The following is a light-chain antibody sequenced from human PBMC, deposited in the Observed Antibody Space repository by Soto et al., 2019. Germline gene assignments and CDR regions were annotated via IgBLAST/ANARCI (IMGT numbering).Light chain of an antibody. Sequence: DIQLTQSPSSLSASVGDRVTITCRASQSISSYLTWYQQKPGKAPKLLIYAASSLQSGVPSRFSGSGSGTDFTLTISSLQPDDFVTYYCQQSYSTPRFTFGPGTKVDIK. V-gene: IGKV1-39*01. J-gene: IGKJ3*01. CDR2: AAS. CDR1: QSISSY. CDR3: QQSYSTPRFT.